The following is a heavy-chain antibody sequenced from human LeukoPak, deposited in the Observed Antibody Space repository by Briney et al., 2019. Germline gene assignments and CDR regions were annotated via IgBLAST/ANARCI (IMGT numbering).Heavy chain of an antibody. Sequence: PSETLSLTCTVSGGSISSSSYYWGWIRQPPGKGLEWIGNIYYSGYTYYNPSLKSRVTISVDTSKNQVSLKLSSVTAADTAVYYCARNSEWELLGRWFDPWGQGTLVTVSS. V-gene: IGHV4-39*01. CDR3: ARNSEWELLGRWFDP. CDR1: GGSISSSSYY. D-gene: IGHD1-26*01. CDR2: IYYSGYT. J-gene: IGHJ5*02.